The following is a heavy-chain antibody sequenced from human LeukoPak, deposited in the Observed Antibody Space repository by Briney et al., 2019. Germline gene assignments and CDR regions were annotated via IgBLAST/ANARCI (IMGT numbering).Heavy chain of an antibody. CDR3: AKDLGYYGSGSYYNQWLFDY. CDR1: GFTFGSYG. D-gene: IGHD3-10*01. J-gene: IGHJ4*02. V-gene: IGHV3-30*02. Sequence: PGGSLRLSCAASGFTFGSYGMHWVRQAPGKGLEWVAFIRYDGSNKYYADSVKGRFTISRDNSKNTLYLQMNSLRAEGTAVYYCAKDLGYYGSGSYYNQWLFDYWGQGTLVTVSS. CDR2: IRYDGSNK.